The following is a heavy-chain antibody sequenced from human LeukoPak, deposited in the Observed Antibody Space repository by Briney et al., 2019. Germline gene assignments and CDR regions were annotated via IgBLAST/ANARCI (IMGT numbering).Heavy chain of an antibody. CDR1: GFTFSSYA. Sequence: GGSLRLSCAASGFTFSSYAMSWVRQAPGKGLEWVSAISGSGGSTYYADSVKGRFTISRDNSKNTLYLQMNSLRAEDTAVYYCAKDTRYCSSTSCYSSFDYWGQGTLVTVSS. V-gene: IGHV3-23*01. J-gene: IGHJ4*02. CDR3: AKDTRYCSSTSCYSSFDY. D-gene: IGHD2-2*01. CDR2: ISGSGGST.